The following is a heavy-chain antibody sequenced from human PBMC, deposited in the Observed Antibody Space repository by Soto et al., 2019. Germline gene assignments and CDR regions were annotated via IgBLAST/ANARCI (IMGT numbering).Heavy chain of an antibody. V-gene: IGHV3-11*01. CDR3: ARDSLHFDY. Sequence: GGSLRLSCAASGFTFSSYDMHWVRQATGKGLEWVSYISSGGSTIYYADSVKGRFTISRDNAKNSLYLQMNSLRAEDTAVYYCARDSLHFDYWGQGTLVTVSS. CDR1: GFTFSSYD. J-gene: IGHJ4*02. CDR2: ISSGGSTI.